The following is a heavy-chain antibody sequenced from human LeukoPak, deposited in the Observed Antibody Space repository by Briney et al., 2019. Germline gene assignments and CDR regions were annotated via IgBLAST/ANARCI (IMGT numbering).Heavy chain of an antibody. J-gene: IGHJ4*02. V-gene: IGHV3-30*04. CDR3: ARVFYSSGWYGNFDY. Sequence: GGSLRLSCAASGFTFSSYAMHWVRQAPGKGLERVAVISYDGSNKYYADSVKGRFTISRDNSKNTLYLQMNSLRAEDTAVYYCARVFYSSGWYGNFDYWGQGTLVTVSS. CDR1: GFTFSSYA. CDR2: ISYDGSNK. D-gene: IGHD6-19*01.